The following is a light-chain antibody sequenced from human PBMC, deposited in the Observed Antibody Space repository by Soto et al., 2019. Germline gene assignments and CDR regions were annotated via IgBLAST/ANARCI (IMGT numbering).Light chain of an antibody. Sequence: QLVLTQPASVSGSPGQSITISCTGTSSDVGSYNLVSWYQQHPGKAPKVMIYEVSKRPSGVSNRFSGSKSGNTASLTISGLQAEDEADYHCCSYAGSSTLVFGGGTKVTVL. J-gene: IGLJ2*01. CDR2: EVS. CDR1: SSDVGSYNL. CDR3: CSYAGSSTLV. V-gene: IGLV2-23*02.